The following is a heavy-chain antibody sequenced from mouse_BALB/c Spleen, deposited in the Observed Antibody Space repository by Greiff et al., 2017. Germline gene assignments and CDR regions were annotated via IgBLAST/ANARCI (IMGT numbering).Heavy chain of an antibody. V-gene: IGHV14-3*02. Sequence: VQLQQSGAELVKPGASVKLSCTASGFNIKDTYMHWVKQRPEQGLEWIGRIDPANGNTKYDPKFQGKATITADTSSNTAYLQLSSLTSEDTAVYYCARVGSSYDYYAMDYWGQGTSVTVSS. D-gene: IGHD1-1*01. CDR1: GFNIKDTY. J-gene: IGHJ4*01. CDR3: ARVGSSYDYYAMDY. CDR2: IDPANGNT.